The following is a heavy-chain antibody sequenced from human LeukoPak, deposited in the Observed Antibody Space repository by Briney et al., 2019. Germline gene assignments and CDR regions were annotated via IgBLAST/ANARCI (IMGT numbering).Heavy chain of an antibody. CDR1: GFTFSSYG. Sequence: GGSLRLSCAASGFTFSSYGMHWVRQAPDKGLEWVAVISYDGSNKYYADSVKGRFTISRDNSKNTLYLQMNSLRAEDTAVYYCAKERVPGLYYFDYWGQGTLVTVSS. CDR3: AKERVPGLYYFDY. V-gene: IGHV3-30*18. J-gene: IGHJ4*02. D-gene: IGHD7-27*01. CDR2: ISYDGSNK.